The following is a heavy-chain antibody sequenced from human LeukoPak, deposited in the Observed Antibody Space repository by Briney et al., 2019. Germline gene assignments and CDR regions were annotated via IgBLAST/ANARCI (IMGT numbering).Heavy chain of an antibody. CDR2: ISYDGSSK. CDR3: AKDRSSTWSLDF. D-gene: IGHD6-13*01. Sequence: GGSLRLSCAASGFTFSSDGTHWVRQAPGKGLEWVAVISYDGSSKYYADSVRGRFTISRDNSKNTLYLQMNSLRGEDTAVYYCAKDRSSTWSLDFWGQGTLVTVSS. CDR1: GFTFSSDG. V-gene: IGHV3-30*18. J-gene: IGHJ4*02.